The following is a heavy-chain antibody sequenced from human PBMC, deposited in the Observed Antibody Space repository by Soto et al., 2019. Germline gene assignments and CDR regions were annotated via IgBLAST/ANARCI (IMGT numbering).Heavy chain of an antibody. D-gene: IGHD3-22*01. Sequence: PSETLCLTCALSVYSISIGYYWGWLRQPPVKGLGRIASIYHGGSTYYNPSLNSRVTLSIDMTNNHVSLILNSVTAADTAVYYCARVGPWVPYYYDSSPYNFQNWFDPWGQGTLVTVSS. CDR1: VYSISIGYY. V-gene: IGHV4-38-2*01. J-gene: IGHJ5*02. CDR2: IYHGGST. CDR3: ARVGPWVPYYYDSSPYNFQNWFDP.